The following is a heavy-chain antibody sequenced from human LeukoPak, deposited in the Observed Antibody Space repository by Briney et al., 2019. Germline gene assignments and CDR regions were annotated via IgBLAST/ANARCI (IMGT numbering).Heavy chain of an antibody. Sequence: ASVKVSCKASGYTFTSYAMHWVRQAPGQRLEWMGWINAGNGNTKYAQKLQGRVTMTTDTSTSTAYMELRSLRSDDTAVYYCARGSSLDYWGQGTLVTVSS. CDR2: INAGNGNT. CDR3: ARGSSLDY. J-gene: IGHJ4*02. V-gene: IGHV1-3*01. D-gene: IGHD6-13*01. CDR1: GYTFTSYA.